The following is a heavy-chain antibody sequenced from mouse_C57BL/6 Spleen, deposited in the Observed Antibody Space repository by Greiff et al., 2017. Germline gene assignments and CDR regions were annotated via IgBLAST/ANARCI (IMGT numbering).Heavy chain of an antibody. CDR1: GYSITSGYY. V-gene: IGHV3-6*01. Sequence: EVQLVESGPGLVKPSQSLSLTCSVTGYSITSGYYWNWIRQFPGNKLEWMGYISYDGSNNYNPSLKNRISITRDTSKNQFFLKLNSVTTEDTATYYCARVGSSGNYFDYWGQGTTLTVSS. CDR3: ARVGSSGNYFDY. CDR2: ISYDGSN. D-gene: IGHD1-1*01. J-gene: IGHJ2*01.